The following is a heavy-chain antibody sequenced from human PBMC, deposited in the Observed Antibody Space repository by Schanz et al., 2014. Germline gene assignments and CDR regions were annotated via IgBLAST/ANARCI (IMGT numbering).Heavy chain of an antibody. Sequence: QVQLVQSGAEVKKPGASVRVSCKASGYTFTTYAMSGVRQAPGQGLEWVGWISVYTGNTKYGQKVQGRVTMTADTSTNTAYMELRSLRSDDTAVYYCAKAEYDILTDSYSRLDPWGQGTLVTVSS. CDR1: GYTFTTYA. CDR3: AKAEYDILTDSYSRLDP. D-gene: IGHD3-9*01. J-gene: IGHJ5*02. CDR2: ISVYTGNT. V-gene: IGHV1-18*01.